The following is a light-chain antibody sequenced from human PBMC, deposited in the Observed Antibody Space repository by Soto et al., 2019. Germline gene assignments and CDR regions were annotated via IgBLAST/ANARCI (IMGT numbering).Light chain of an antibody. CDR2: GAS. Sequence: EIVLTQSPVTLSVSPGERATLFCRASQSASTNLAWYQHKPGQAPRLLIYGASTRATAIPARFSGSGSGTEFTLTINSLESEDFAVYYCQHYNSGPRIACGQGTRLEIK. J-gene: IGKJ5*01. CDR3: QHYNSGPRIA. V-gene: IGKV3-15*01. CDR1: QSASTN.